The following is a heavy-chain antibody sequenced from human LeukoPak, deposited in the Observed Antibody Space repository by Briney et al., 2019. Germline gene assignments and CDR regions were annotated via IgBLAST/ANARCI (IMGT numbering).Heavy chain of an antibody. J-gene: IGHJ5*02. D-gene: IGHD2-2*01. Sequence: GSLRLSCAASGFTLSTFDMNWVRQAPGKGLEWVSSISTSSRYIYYRDSVKGRFTISRDDAKNSLYLQMNSLTVEDTAVYYCAGADCSGSTCYLRHSWFDPWGQGTLVTVSS. V-gene: IGHV3-21*06. CDR3: AGADCSGSTCYLRHSWFDP. CDR2: ISTSSRYI. CDR1: GFTLSTFD.